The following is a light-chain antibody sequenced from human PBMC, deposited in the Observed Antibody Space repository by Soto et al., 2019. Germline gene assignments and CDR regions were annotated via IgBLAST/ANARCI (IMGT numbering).Light chain of an antibody. Sequence: QSALTQPASVSGSPGQSITISCTGTNSDVGAYNYVSWFQQHPGKAPKLIIFEVSNRPSGVSHRFSGSKSGNTASLTISGLQAEDEADYYCSSFTNTITRYAFGTGTKVTVL. J-gene: IGLJ1*01. CDR3: SSFTNTITRYA. CDR2: EVS. V-gene: IGLV2-14*01. CDR1: NSDVGAYNY.